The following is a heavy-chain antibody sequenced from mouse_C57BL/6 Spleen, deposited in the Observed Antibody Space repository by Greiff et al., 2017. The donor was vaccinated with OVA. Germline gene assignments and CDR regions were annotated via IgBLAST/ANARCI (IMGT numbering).Heavy chain of an antibody. CDR1: GFTFSSYG. J-gene: IGHJ2*01. V-gene: IGHV5-6*01. D-gene: IGHD1-1*01. CDR2: ISSGGSYP. Sequence: VQLKESGGDLVKPGGSLKLSCAASGFTFSSYGMSWVRQTPDKRLEWVATISSGGSYPYYPDSVKGRFTISRDKAKNTLYLQMSSLKSEDTAMYYGARTYYGSSDVDYWGQGTTLTVSS. CDR3: ARTYYGSSDVDY.